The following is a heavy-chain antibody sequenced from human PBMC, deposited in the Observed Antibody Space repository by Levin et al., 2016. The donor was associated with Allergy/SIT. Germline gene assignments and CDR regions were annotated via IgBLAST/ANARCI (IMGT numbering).Heavy chain of an antibody. V-gene: IGHV4-34*01. J-gene: IGHJ3*01. Sequence: GSLRLSCTVYGGTFSGYYWSWIRQPPGKGLEWIGEINHSGNTNYNPSLKSRVTISVDTSKNQFSLNLTSVTAADTAVYYCARKKLVRGLIGPFDVWGQGPMVTVSS. CDR3: ARKKLVRGLIGPFDV. D-gene: IGHD3-10*01. CDR2: INHSGNT. CDR1: GGTFSGYY.